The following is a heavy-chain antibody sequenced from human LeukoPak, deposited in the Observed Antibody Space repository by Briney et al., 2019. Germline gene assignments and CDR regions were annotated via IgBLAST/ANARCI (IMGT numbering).Heavy chain of an antibody. V-gene: IGHV3-20*04. CDR2: INWSGGRT. D-gene: IGHD1/OR15-1a*01. J-gene: IGHJ4*02. CDR3: ARDLTTSDN. Sequence: ETLSLTCTASGGCISSSSYFWGWIRQPPGKGLEWVSGINWSGGRTGYADSLKGRFTISRDNAKNTLYLQMNSLRDEDTALYYCARDLTTSDNWGQGTLVTVSS. CDR1: GGCISSSSYF.